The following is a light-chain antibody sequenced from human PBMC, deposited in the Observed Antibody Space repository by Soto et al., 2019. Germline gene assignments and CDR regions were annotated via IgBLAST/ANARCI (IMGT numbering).Light chain of an antibody. V-gene: IGKV3-20*01. CDR2: GVS. CDR1: QSISSGH. Sequence: EIVLTQSPGTLSLSPGERATLSCGASQSISSGHLAWYQQRPGQAPRLLMYGVSSRASGIPDRFRGSGSGTDFTLTITRLEPEDLAVYSCHYYDSPPTFGQGTRLEIK. J-gene: IGKJ5*01. CDR3: HYYDSPPT.